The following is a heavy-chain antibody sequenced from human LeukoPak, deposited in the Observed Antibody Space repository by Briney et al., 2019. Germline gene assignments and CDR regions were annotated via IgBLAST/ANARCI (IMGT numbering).Heavy chain of an antibody. V-gene: IGHV3-64D*06. CDR2: ISSNGGST. D-gene: IGHD3-3*01. Sequence: QPGGSLKLSCSASGFTFSSYAMHWVRQAPGKGLEYVSAISSNGGSTYYADSVKGRFTISRDNSKNTLYLQMSSLRAEDTAVYYCVKDRPGRFLEWLLLDYWGQGTLVTVSS. J-gene: IGHJ4*02. CDR3: VKDRPGRFLEWLLLDY. CDR1: GFTFSSYA.